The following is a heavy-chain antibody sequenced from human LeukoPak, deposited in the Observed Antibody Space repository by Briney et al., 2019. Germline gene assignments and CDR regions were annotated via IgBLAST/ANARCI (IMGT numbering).Heavy chain of an antibody. Sequence: SETLSLTCTVAGGSISSYYWSWIRQPPGKGLEWIGYIYYSGSTNYNPSLKSRVTISVDTSKNQFSLKLSSVTAADTAVYYCARAVFYDSSGYHYGMDVWGQGTTVTVSS. V-gene: IGHV4-59*01. CDR2: IYYSGST. CDR3: ARAVFYDSSGYHYGMDV. CDR1: GGSISSYY. J-gene: IGHJ6*02. D-gene: IGHD3-22*01.